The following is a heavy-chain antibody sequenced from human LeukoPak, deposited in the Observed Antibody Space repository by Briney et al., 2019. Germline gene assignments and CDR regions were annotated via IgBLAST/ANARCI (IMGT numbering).Heavy chain of an antibody. J-gene: IGHJ6*02. Sequence: GGSLRPSCAGSGFTFSSYAMTWVRQAPGKGLEWVSVISGSGDTTYYADSVKGRFTISRDNSKNTLYLQMNSLKAEDTAVYYCAKSRPYYYGSGSYSGLYGMDVWGQGTTVTVFS. V-gene: IGHV3-23*01. D-gene: IGHD3-10*01. CDR3: AKSRPYYYGSGSYSGLYGMDV. CDR1: GFTFSSYA. CDR2: ISGSGDTT.